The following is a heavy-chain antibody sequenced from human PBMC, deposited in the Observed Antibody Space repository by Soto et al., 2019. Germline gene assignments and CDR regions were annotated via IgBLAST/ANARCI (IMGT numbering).Heavy chain of an antibody. J-gene: IGHJ4*02. CDR3: AKDRWNYDYFDF. D-gene: IGHD1-7*01. CDR1: GFTFTRYS. Sequence: PGGSLRLSCAASGFTFTRYSMNWVRQAPGKGLEWVSTISGSGESTYYADSVKGRFTISRDNSKSTLYLQMNSLRAEDTAVYYCAKDRWNYDYFDFWGQGTLVTVSS. CDR2: ISGSGEST. V-gene: IGHV3-23*01.